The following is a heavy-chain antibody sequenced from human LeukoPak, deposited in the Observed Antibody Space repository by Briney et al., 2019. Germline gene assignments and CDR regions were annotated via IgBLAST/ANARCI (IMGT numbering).Heavy chain of an antibody. CDR2: INTNSGNP. Sequence: ASVKVSGKASGYTFSSYTMSWVRQAPGQGLEWMGWINTNSGNPTYAQGFTGRFVFSLDTSVSTAYLQISSLKADDTAVYYCARDLSETYSDYYFDYWGQGTLVTVSS. V-gene: IGHV7-4-1*02. J-gene: IGHJ4*02. CDR1: GYTFSSYT. CDR3: ARDLSETYSDYYFDY. D-gene: IGHD1-26*01.